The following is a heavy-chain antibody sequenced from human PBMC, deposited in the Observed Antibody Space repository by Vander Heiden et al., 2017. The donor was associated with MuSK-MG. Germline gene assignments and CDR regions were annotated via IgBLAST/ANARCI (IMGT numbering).Heavy chain of an antibody. Sequence: EVLLLESGGGLVQPGGSLRLSCAASGFTLRSSSMSRVRPAPGRGLEWVSAMSGSGDSTYYADSVKGRFTISRDNSRNTLFLQMNSLRVEDTAIYYCAKVQGIAVAFQDYWGQGTLVTVSS. CDR3: AKVQGIAVAFQDY. CDR1: GFTLRSSS. D-gene: IGHD6-19*01. CDR2: MSGSGDST. V-gene: IGHV3-23*01. J-gene: IGHJ4*02.